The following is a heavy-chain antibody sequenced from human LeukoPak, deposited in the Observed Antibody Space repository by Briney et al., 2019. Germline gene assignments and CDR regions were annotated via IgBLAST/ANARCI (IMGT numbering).Heavy chain of an antibody. J-gene: IGHJ4*02. CDR2: TRNKANSYTT. CDR3: ARGVRSTGSHWDFDY. V-gene: IGHV3-72*01. D-gene: IGHD1-26*01. CDR1: GFTFSDHY. Sequence: GGSLRLSCAASGFTFSDHYMAWVRQAPGKGLEWVGRTRNKANSYTTEYAASVKGRFTVSRDDSKNSLYLQMNSLKTEDTAVYFCARGVRSTGSHWDFDYWGQGTLVTVSS.